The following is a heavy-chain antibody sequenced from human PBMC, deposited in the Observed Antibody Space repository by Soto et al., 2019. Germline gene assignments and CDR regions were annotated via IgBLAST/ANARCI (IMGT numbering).Heavy chain of an antibody. CDR3: ARIFGAYASDY. CDR2: IYYTGTT. Sequence: QAKRQASGPGLVKLTESLSLTCTVSGGSISGFYSSWIRQPTGKGLESIGYIYYTGTTKYNPSLKSRVTISVDTSKNQFSLQVSSVTAADTAVYYCARIFGAYASDYWGQGILVTVSS. CDR1: GGSISGFY. V-gene: IGHV4-59*01. J-gene: IGHJ4*02. D-gene: IGHD3-3*01.